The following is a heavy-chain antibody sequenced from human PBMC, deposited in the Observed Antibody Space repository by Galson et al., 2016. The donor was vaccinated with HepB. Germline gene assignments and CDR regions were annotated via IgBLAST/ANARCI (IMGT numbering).Heavy chain of an antibody. V-gene: IGHV3-23*01. J-gene: IGHJ4*02. Sequence: SLRLSCAASGYTFSSYAMTWVRQAPGEGLEWVSTISASGDSTYYIHSVQGRFTISTDNSKNTLYLQMNSLRAEDTAVYYCAKRPYREGDHFDYWGQGTLVTVSS. CDR1: GYTFSSYA. CDR2: ISASGDST. D-gene: IGHD5-24*01. CDR3: AKRPYREGDHFDY.